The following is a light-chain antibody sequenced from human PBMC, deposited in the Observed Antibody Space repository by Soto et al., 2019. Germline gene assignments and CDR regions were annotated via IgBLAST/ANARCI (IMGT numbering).Light chain of an antibody. CDR1: QTISSW. J-gene: IGKJ1*01. V-gene: IGKV1-5*03. CDR2: KAS. Sequence: DIQMTQSPSTLSGSVGDRVTITCRASQTISSWLAWYQQKPGKAPKLLIYKASTLKSGVPSRFSGSGSGTEFTLTTSSLQPDDFATYYCQHYNSYSEAFGQGTKVDIK. CDR3: QHYNSYSEA.